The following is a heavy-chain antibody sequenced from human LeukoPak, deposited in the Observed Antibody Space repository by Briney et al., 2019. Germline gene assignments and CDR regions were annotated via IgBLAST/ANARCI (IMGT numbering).Heavy chain of an antibody. V-gene: IGHV4-34*01. CDR1: GGSFSGYY. D-gene: IGHD3-3*01. CDR2: INHSGST. J-gene: IGHJ5*02. Sequence: SETLSPTCAVYGGSFSGYYWSWIRQPPGKGLEWIGEINHSGSTNYNPSLKSRVTISVDTSKNQFSLKLSSVTAADTAVYYCARGHVVYYDFWSGYFLRPNWFDPWGQGTLVTVSS. CDR3: ARGHVVYYDFWSGYFLRPNWFDP.